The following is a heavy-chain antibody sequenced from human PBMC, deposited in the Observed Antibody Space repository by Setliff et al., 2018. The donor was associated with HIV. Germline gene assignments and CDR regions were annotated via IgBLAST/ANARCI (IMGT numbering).Heavy chain of an antibody. V-gene: IGHV5-51*01. CDR1: GYSFTNYW. D-gene: IGHD3-22*01. CDR2: IYPGDSDT. J-gene: IGHJ4*02. CDR3: ARLSGLYYYDSSGYYYGHYFDY. Sequence: GESLKISCKGSGYSFTNYWVGWVRQMPGKGLEWMGIIYPGDSDTRYSPSFQGQVTISADKSISTAYLQWSSLKASDTAMYYCARLSGLYYYDSSGYYYGHYFDYWGQGTLVTVSS.